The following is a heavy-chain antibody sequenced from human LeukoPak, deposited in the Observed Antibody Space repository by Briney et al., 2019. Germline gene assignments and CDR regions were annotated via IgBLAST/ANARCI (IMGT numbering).Heavy chain of an antibody. CDR1: GLRFSDYY. CDR2: ISSGGDIM. D-gene: IGHD5-18*01. CDR3: ARGGNSGRGYSYGAYDY. V-gene: IGHV3-11*01. J-gene: IGHJ4*02. Sequence: GGYLRLSCAASGLRFSDYYVSWIRQAPGKGLQWVSYISSGGDIMHYADSVKGRFTISRDNAKNSLYLQMNSLRAEDTAVYYCARGGNSGRGYSYGAYDYWGQGTLVTVSS.